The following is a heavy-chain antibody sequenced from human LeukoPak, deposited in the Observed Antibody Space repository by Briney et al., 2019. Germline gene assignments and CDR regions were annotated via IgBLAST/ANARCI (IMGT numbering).Heavy chain of an antibody. CDR3: AGGCSGGSCYRPTKNYYGMDV. V-gene: IGHV3-23*01. Sequence: GGSLRLSCAAPGFTFSSYAMSWVRQAPGKGLEWVSAISGSGGSTYYADSVKGRFTISRDNSKNTLYLQMNSLRAEDTAVYYCAGGCSGGSCYRPTKNYYGMDVWGQGTTVTVSS. CDR1: GFTFSSYA. CDR2: ISGSGGST. J-gene: IGHJ6*02. D-gene: IGHD2-15*01.